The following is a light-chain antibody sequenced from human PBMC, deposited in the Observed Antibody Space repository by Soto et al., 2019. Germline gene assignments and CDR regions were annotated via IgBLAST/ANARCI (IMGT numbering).Light chain of an antibody. CDR3: QQYGYSTIT. CDR2: AAS. CDR1: QSVSSNY. V-gene: IGKV3-20*01. J-gene: IGKJ5*01. Sequence: IVVTQSPGTLSLSPGERATLSCRAGQSVSSNYLAWYQQKPGQAPRLLIYAASRRETGIPDRFSGSGAGTACTRPIDGLQHEDVVVSACQQYGYSTITFGQGTRLEIK.